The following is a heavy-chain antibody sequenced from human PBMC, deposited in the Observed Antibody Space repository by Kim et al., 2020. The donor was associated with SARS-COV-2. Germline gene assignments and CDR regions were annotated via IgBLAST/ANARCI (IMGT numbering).Heavy chain of an antibody. CDR1: GDSITSPGYY. Sequence: SETLSLTCTVSGDSITSPGYYWGWIRQPAGKGLEWVRTVDDSGTTYYNPSLKSRLTVSADTSKNQFFLKLTAVTAADTGLYFCARHSRWIYNSDRWGQGT. CDR2: VDDSGTT. V-gene: IGHV4-39*01. J-gene: IGHJ4*02. CDR3: ARHSRWIYNSDR. D-gene: IGHD5-12*01.